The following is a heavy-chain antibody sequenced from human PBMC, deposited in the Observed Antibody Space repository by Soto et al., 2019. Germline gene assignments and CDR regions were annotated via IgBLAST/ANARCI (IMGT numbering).Heavy chain of an antibody. J-gene: IGHJ6*02. CDR1: GFTFSSYW. D-gene: IGHD3-10*01. CDR2: IKQDGSEK. CDR3: AREGPRGEYYGSGSYYDGMDV. Sequence: GGSLRLSCAASGFTFSSYWMSWVRQAPGKGLEWVANIKQDGSEKYYVDSVKGRFTISRDNAKNSLYLQMNSLRAEDTAVYYCAREGPRGEYYGSGSYYDGMDVWGQGTTVTVSS. V-gene: IGHV3-7*01.